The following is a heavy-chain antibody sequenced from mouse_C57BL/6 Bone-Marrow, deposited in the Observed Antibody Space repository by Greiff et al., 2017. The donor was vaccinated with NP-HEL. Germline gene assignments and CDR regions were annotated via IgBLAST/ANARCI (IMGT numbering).Heavy chain of an antibody. Sequence: VQLQESGAELARPGASVKLSCKASGYTFTSYGISWVKQRTGQGLEWIGEIYPRSGNTYYNEKFKGKAPLTADKSSSTAYMELRSLTSEDYAGSFWARRLYYYGYMDYWGKGVSVTVAS. D-gene: IGHD2-2*01. J-gene: IGHJ4*01. V-gene: IGHV1-81*01. CDR2: IYPRSGNT. CDR1: GYTFTSYG. CDR3: ARRLYYYGYMDY.